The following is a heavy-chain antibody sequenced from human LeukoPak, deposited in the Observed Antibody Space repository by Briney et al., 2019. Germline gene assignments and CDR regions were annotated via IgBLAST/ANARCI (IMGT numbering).Heavy chain of an antibody. Sequence: PGRSLRLSCAASGFTFSSYGMHWVRQAPGKGLEWVAVIWYDGSNKYYADSVKGRFTISRDNSKNTLYLQMNSLRAEDTAVYYCAKDGSYDFWSGSFDIWGQGTMVTVSS. CDR3: AKDGSYDFWSGSFDI. CDR2: IWYDGSNK. CDR1: GFTFSSYG. V-gene: IGHV3-33*06. J-gene: IGHJ3*02. D-gene: IGHD3-3*01.